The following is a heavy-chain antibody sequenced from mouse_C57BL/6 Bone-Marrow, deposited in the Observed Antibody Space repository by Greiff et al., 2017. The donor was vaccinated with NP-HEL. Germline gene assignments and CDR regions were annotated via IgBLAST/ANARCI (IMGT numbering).Heavy chain of an antibody. D-gene: IGHD2-4*01. V-gene: IGHV1-76*01. CDR1: GYTFTDYY. CDR3: ARRDYDYDGFAY. CDR2: IYPGSGNT. J-gene: IGHJ3*01. Sequence: VKLMESGAELVRPGASVKLSCKASGYTFTDYYINWVKQRPGQGLEWIARIYPGSGNTYYNEKFKGKATLTAEKSSSTAYMQLSSLTSEDSAVYFCARRDYDYDGFAYWGQGTLVTVSA.